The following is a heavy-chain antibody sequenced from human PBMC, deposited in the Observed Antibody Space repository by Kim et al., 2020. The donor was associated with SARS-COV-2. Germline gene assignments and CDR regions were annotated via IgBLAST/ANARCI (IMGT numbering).Heavy chain of an antibody. CDR2: IYYSGST. D-gene: IGHD6-19*01. V-gene: IGHV4-39*01. J-gene: IGHJ4*02. Sequence: SETLSLTCTVSGGSISSSSYYWGWIRQPPGKGLEWIGSIYYSGSTYYNPSLKSRVTISVDTSKNQFSLKLSSVTAADTAVYYCHSSGWYAAQFDYWGQGTLVTVSS. CDR1: GGSISSSSYY. CDR3: HSSGWYAAQFDY.